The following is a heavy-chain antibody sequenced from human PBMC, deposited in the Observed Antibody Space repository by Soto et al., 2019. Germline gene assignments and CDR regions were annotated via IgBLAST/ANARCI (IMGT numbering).Heavy chain of an antibody. CDR2: ISYDGSNK. CDR3: ARGEANCGVVTGYYYYGMDV. J-gene: IGHJ6*02. V-gene: IGHV3-30-3*01. Sequence: GGSLRLSCAASGFTFSSYAMHWVRQAPGKGLEWVAVISYDGSNKYYADSVKGRFTISRDNSKNTLYLQMNSLRAEDTAVYYCARGEANCGVVTGYYYYGMDVWGQGTTVTVSS. CDR1: GFTFSSYA. D-gene: IGHD3-3*01.